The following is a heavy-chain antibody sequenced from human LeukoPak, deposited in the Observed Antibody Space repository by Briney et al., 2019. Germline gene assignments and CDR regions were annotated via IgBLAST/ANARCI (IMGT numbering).Heavy chain of an antibody. CDR1: GFTFSSYA. J-gene: IGHJ4*02. Sequence: TGGSLRLSCAASGFTFSSYAMHWVRQAPGKGLEWVAVISYDGSNKYYADSVKGRFTISRDNSKNTLYLQMTSLRAEDTAVYYCAKDPEDIVVVPAAPDYWGQGTLVTVSS. V-gene: IGHV3-30*04. CDR2: ISYDGSNK. CDR3: AKDPEDIVVVPAAPDY. D-gene: IGHD2-2*01.